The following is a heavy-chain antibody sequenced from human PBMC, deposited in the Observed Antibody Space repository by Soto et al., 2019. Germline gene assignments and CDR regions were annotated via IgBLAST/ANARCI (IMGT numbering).Heavy chain of an antibody. CDR1: GFTVSSNY. D-gene: IGHD2-2*02. Sequence: GGSLRLSCAASGFTVSSNYMSWVRQAPGKGLEWVSVIYSGGSTYYADSVKDRFTISRDNSKNTLYLQMNSLRAEDTAVYYCAREGRVVPAAIPDYYYGMDVWGQGTTVTVSS. CDR3: AREGRVVPAAIPDYYYGMDV. V-gene: IGHV3-53*01. CDR2: IYSGGST. J-gene: IGHJ6*02.